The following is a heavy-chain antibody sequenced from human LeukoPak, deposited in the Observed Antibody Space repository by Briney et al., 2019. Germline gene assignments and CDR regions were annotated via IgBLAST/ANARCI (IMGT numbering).Heavy chain of an antibody. J-gene: IGHJ6*04. V-gene: IGHV3-30*04. CDR2: ISYDGSNK. Sequence: GGSLRLSCAASGFTIRSYAMHWVRQAPGKGLEWVAVISYDGSNKYYADSVKGRFTISRDNSKNTLYLQMNSLRAEDTAVYYCAELGITMIGGVWGKGTTVTISS. D-gene: IGHD3-10*02. CDR1: GFTIRSYA. CDR3: AELGITMIGGV.